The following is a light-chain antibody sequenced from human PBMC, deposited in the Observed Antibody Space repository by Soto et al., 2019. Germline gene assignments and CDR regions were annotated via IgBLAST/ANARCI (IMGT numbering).Light chain of an antibody. V-gene: IGKV1-9*01. CDR3: QQLNTFPPFFT. Sequence: DIELTQSPSFLSACVGDRVTITCRASQGIRRYLAWYQQRPGKAPELLIYGAAALRPGGASRFSGSGSGTEFTLTISSLQPEDFATYFCQQLNTFPPFFTFGPGTKVDIK. CDR1: QGIRRY. CDR2: GAA. J-gene: IGKJ3*01.